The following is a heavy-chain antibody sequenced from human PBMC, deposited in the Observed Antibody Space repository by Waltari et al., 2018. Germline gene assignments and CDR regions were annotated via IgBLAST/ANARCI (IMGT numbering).Heavy chain of an antibody. CDR2: ISSSSSYI. Sequence: EVQLVESGGGLVKPGGSLRLSCAASGFTFSSYSMNWVRQAPGKGLEWVSSISSSSSYIDYADSVKGGFTISRDNAKNSLYLQMNSLRAEDTAVYYCARYSSSSGAGFDYWGQGTLVTVSS. V-gene: IGHV3-21*01. CDR1: GFTFSSYS. D-gene: IGHD6-6*01. J-gene: IGHJ4*02. CDR3: ARYSSSSGAGFDY.